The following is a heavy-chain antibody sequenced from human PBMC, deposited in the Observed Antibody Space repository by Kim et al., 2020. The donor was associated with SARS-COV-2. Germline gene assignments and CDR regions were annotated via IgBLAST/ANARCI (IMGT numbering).Heavy chain of an antibody. Sequence: YSQKCPGGVTITRDTSASTAYMELSSLRSEDTAVYYCAGDDDIVATILDYWGQGTLVTVSS. D-gene: IGHD5-12*01. V-gene: IGHV1-3*01. CDR3: AGDDDIVATILDY. J-gene: IGHJ4*02.